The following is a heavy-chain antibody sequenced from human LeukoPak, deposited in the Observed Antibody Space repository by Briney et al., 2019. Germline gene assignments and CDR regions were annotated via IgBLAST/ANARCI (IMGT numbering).Heavy chain of an antibody. Sequence: PGGSLRLSCAASGFTFSSYSMNWVRQAPGKGLEWVSSISSSSSYIYYADSVKGRFTISRDNAKNSLYLQMNSLRAEDTAVYYCARDFFLYDYVWGSYRYTAPFDYWGQGTLVTVSS. D-gene: IGHD3-16*02. CDR3: ARDFFLYDYVWGSYRYTAPFDY. V-gene: IGHV3-21*01. CDR2: ISSSSSYI. J-gene: IGHJ4*02. CDR1: GFTFSSYS.